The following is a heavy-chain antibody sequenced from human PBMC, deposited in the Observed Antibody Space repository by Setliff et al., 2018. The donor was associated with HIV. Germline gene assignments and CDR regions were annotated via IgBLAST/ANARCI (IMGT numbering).Heavy chain of an antibody. CDR2: IYYSGST. J-gene: IGHJ6*03. Sequence: SETLSLTCTVSGGSISSYYWGWIRQPPGKGLEWIGSIYYSGSTYYNPSLKSRVTISVDTSKNQISLKLSSVTAADTAVYYCASLDGSESPYIYYYYMDVWGKGTAVTVSS. D-gene: IGHD3-10*01. CDR3: ASLDGSESPYIYYYYMDV. V-gene: IGHV4-39*01. CDR1: GGSISSYY.